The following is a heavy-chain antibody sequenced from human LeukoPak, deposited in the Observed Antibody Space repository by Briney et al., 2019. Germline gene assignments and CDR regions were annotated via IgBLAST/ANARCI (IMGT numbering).Heavy chain of an antibody. D-gene: IGHD4-17*01. CDR2: LWYDGLNK. J-gene: IGHJ4*02. CDR1: GFSFSSYG. V-gene: IGHV3-33*01. CDR3: ARAAPTVTTTGACHY. Sequence: GGSLRLSCAASGFSFSSYGMHWVRQAPGKGLEWVAVLWYDGLNKYYADSVKGRFTISRDNAKNSLYLQMNSLRDEDTAVYYCARAAPTVTTTGACHYWGQGTLVTVSS.